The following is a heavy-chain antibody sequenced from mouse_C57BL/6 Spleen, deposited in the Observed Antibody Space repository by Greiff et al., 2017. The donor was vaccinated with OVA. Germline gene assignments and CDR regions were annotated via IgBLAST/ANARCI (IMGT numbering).Heavy chain of an antibody. CDR3: TSVYDYDDAAWFAY. V-gene: IGHV1-5*01. J-gene: IGHJ3*01. CDR1: GYTFTSYW. CDR2: IYPGNSDT. D-gene: IGHD2-4*01. Sequence: VQLQQSGTVLARPGASVKMSCKTSGYTFTSYWMHWVKQRPGQGLEWIGAIYPGNSDTSYNQKFKGKAKLTAVTSASTAYMELSSLTNEDSAVYYCTSVYDYDDAAWFAYWGQGTLVTVSA.